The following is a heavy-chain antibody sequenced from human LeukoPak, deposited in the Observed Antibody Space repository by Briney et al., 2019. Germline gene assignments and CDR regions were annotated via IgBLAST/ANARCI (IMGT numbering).Heavy chain of an antibody. CDR1: GGSISSGGYS. CDR3: ASLAVYVIFDY. Sequence: SQTLSLTCAVSGGSISSGGYSWSWIRQPPGKGLEWIGYIYHSGSTNYNPSLKSRVTISVDKSKNQFSLKLSSVTAADTAVYYCASLAVYVIFDYWGQGTLVTVSS. V-gene: IGHV4-30-2*01. CDR2: IYHSGST. J-gene: IGHJ4*02. D-gene: IGHD5/OR15-5a*01.